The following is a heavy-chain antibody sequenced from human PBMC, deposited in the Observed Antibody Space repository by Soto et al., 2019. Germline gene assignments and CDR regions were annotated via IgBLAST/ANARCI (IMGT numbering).Heavy chain of an antibody. D-gene: IGHD2-21*02. CDR3: ARDYTRQSDHACVPNWFDP. Sequence: QVQLQESGPGLVKPLGTLSLTCVVSGGSISTSNWWSWVRQSPGKGLEWIGEVYPSGSTNYNTSLRSRVTISIDNSKNQFSMTLNSVTAADTAVYFCARDYTRQSDHACVPNWFDPWGQGTLVTVSA. CDR1: GGSISTSNW. V-gene: IGHV4-4*02. CDR2: VYPSGST. J-gene: IGHJ5*02.